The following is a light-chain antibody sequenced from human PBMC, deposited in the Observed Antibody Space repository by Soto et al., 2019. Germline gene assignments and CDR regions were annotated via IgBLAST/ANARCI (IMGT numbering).Light chain of an antibody. J-gene: IGKJ1*01. V-gene: IGKV3-15*01. CDR3: QQYNNWWT. CDR2: GAS. Sequence: DIVLTQSPGTLSLSPGDRATLSCRASQSIDSSYLAWYQQKPGRAPRLLIYGASTRATGIPARFSGSGSGTEFTLTISSLQSEDFAVYYCQQYNNWWTFGQGTKVDI. CDR1: QSIDSSY.